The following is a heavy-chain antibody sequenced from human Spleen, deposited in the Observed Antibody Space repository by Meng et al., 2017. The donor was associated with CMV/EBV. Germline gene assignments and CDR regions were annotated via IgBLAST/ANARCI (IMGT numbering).Heavy chain of an antibody. J-gene: IGHJ4*02. Sequence: ESCPRLVSPSASLPTSFVVSCAPIRSGNLWNWVRQPPGKGLKWIGDIIHHGSTNYNPSLKSRVPISVDKSKNQFSLKLSSVTAADTAMYYCARGGGCSSSSCDLDYWGQGVLVTVSS. V-gene: IGHV4-4*02. D-gene: IGHD2-2*01. CDR1: CAPIRSGNL. CDR2: IIHHGST. CDR3: ARGGGCSSSSCDLDY.